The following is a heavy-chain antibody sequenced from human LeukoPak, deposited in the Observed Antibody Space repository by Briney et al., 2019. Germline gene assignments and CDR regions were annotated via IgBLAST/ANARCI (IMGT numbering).Heavy chain of an antibody. V-gene: IGHV4-34*01. CDR1: GGSFNGYY. CDR2: INDSRST. Sequence: SETLSLTCAVHGGSFNGYYWSWIRQPPGKGLEWIGEINDSRSTKYNPSLKSRVTISVDTSKNQFSLKLNSVTAADTAVYYCARGPPVVYDVLTGYYRFDYWGQGTLVTVSS. J-gene: IGHJ4*02. D-gene: IGHD3-9*01. CDR3: ARGPPVVYDVLTGYYRFDY.